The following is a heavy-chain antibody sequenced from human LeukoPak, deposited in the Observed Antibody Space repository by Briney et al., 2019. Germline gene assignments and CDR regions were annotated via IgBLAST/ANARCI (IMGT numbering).Heavy chain of an antibody. CDR3: AKGGRGSSGYYAFSY. V-gene: IGHV3-23*01. J-gene: IGHJ4*02. Sequence: GGSLRLSCAASGFTFSNSAMTWVRQAPGKELEWVSSISGSGGNTYYIDSGKGRFTISRDNSKDTLYLHMNSLRAEDTAIYYCAKGGRGSSGYYAFSYWGQGTLVTVSS. D-gene: IGHD3-22*01. CDR2: ISGSGGNT. CDR1: GFTFSNSA.